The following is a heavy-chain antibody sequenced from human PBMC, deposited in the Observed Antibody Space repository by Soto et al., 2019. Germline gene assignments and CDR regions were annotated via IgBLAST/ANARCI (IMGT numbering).Heavy chain of an antibody. Sequence: QVQLVQSGAEVKKPGSSVKVSCKVSGGIFSSYAIGWVRQAPGQGLEWMAGIIPITGTTNRAQTFQGRVTVTADESTTTVYMELSSLTAKDTAVYYCAREYSSSSQYLYFDVWGRGTLVTVSS. CDR2: IIPITGTT. CDR1: GGIFSSYA. CDR3: AREYSSSSQYLYFDV. V-gene: IGHV1-69*01. J-gene: IGHJ2*01. D-gene: IGHD6-6*01.